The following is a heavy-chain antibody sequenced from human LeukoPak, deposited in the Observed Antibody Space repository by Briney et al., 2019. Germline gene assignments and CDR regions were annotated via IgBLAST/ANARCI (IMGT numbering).Heavy chain of an antibody. Sequence: GGSLRLSCAASGFTFSSYWMSWVRQAPGKGLEWVANIKQDGSEKYYVDSVKGRFTISRDNAKNSLYLQMNSLRAEVTAVYYCARVGWYYPFDYWGQGTLVTVSS. CDR1: GFTFSSYW. CDR2: IKQDGSEK. D-gene: IGHD6-19*01. V-gene: IGHV3-7*03. CDR3: ARVGWYYPFDY. J-gene: IGHJ4*02.